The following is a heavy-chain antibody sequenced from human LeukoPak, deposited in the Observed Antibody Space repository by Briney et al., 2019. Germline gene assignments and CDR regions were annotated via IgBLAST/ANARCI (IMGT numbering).Heavy chain of an antibody. CDR2: ISSNGGST. V-gene: IGHV3-64*01. CDR1: GFTFSSYA. Sequence: GSLRLSCAASGFTFSSYAMHWVRQAPGKGLEYVSAISSNGGSTYYANSVKGRFTISRDNSKNTLYLQMGSLRAEDMAVYYCARAPLHMVRGVMADYWGQGTLVTVSS. J-gene: IGHJ4*02. D-gene: IGHD3-10*01. CDR3: ARAPLHMVRGVMADY.